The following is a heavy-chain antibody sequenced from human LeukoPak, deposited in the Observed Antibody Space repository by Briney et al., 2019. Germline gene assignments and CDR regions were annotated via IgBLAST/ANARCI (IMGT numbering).Heavy chain of an antibody. CDR3: ARARSGPARDYFDS. V-gene: IGHV4-61*02. CDR2: IYVTGST. CDR1: GASVGSGGHY. D-gene: IGHD6-6*01. J-gene: IGHJ4*02. Sequence: SETLSLTCTVSGASVGSGGHYWSWIRQPAGKGLEWLGRIYVTGSTNYNPSLNSRVSISIDTSNNQFFVQLTSVTAADTAVYFCARARSGPARDYFDSWGQGILVTVSS.